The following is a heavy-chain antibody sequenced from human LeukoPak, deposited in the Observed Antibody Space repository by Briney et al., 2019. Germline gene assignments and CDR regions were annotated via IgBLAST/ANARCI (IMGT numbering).Heavy chain of an antibody. CDR2: IYHGGST. CDR3: ARDPHWYQLLYHAFDI. CDR1: GDSISSSNW. D-gene: IGHD2-2*02. Sequence: SETLSLTCAVSGDSISSSNWWSWVRQPPGKGLEWIGEIYHGGSTDYNPSLKSRVTISLDKSKNQFSLELISVTAADTAVYYCARDPHWYQLLYHAFDIWGQGTMVTVSS. V-gene: IGHV4-4*02. J-gene: IGHJ3*02.